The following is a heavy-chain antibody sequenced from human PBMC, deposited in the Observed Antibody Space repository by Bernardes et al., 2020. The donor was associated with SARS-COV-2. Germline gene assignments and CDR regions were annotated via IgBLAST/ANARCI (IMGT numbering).Heavy chain of an antibody. CDR3: ARDGDVVGAKDAFDI. J-gene: IGHJ3*02. Sequence: GSLRRSCAASGFTFSSYTMNWVRQAPAKGLEWVSSISSSSTYTYYADSVKGRFTISRDNAKNSLYLQMNSLRAEDTAVYYCARDGDVVGAKDAFDIWGQGTMVTVSP. V-gene: IGHV3-21*01. CDR2: ISSSSTYT. CDR1: GFTFSSYT. D-gene: IGHD1-26*01.